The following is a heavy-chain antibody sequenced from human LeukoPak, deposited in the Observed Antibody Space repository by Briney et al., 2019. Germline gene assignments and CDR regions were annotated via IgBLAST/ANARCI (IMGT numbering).Heavy chain of an antibody. J-gene: IGHJ4*02. CDR3: ARGGKQWRGGNYFDS. CDR2: ITTGRGET. D-gene: IGHD6-19*01. V-gene: IGHV1-3*03. Sequence: GASVKVSCKASGYTFTDYALHWVRQASGQSLEWMGWITTGRGETRYSQEFQRRITFTRDTSASTVYMDLSDLRSEDTAVYYCARGGKQWRGGNYFDSWGQGTLVAASS. CDR1: GYTFTDYA.